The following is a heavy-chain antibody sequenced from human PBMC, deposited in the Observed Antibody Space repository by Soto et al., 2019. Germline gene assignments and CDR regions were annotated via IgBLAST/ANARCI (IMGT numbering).Heavy chain of an antibody. CDR2: IWYDGSNK. V-gene: IGHV3-33*01. J-gene: IGHJ4*02. CDR1: GFTFSSYG. CDR3: ARGVRVGATTRAKPPVGPKDY. Sequence: GGSLRLSCAASGFTFSSYGMHWVRQAPGKGLEWVAVIWYDGSNKYYADSVKGRFTISRDNSKNTLYLQMNSLRAEDTAVYYCARGVRVGATTRAKPPVGPKDYWGQGTLVTVSS. D-gene: IGHD1-26*01.